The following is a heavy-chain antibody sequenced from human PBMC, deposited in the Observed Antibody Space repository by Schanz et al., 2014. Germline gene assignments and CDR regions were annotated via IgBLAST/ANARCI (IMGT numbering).Heavy chain of an antibody. CDR2: ISSSSSYI. Sequence: EVQLVESGGGLVKPGGSLRLSCAASGFTFSTYYMNWVRQAPGKGLEWVSSISSSSSYISYADSVKGRFTISRDNAKNSLYLQMNSLRDGDTAVYYCASVIMVAGNHRDGRDVWGQGTTVIVSS. V-gene: IGHV3-21*02. J-gene: IGHJ6*02. D-gene: IGHD6-19*01. CDR3: ASVIMVAGNHRDGRDV. CDR1: GFTFSTYY.